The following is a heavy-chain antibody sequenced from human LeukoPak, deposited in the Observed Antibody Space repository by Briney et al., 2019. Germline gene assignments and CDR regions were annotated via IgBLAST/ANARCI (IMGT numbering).Heavy chain of an antibody. CDR3: AIESSYSSGWYSDY. Sequence: GESLKISCKISGYDFTTYWIGWVRQMPGKGLECMGIIWPGDSDTRYSPSFQGQVTISADKSISTAYLQWSSLKASDTAMYYCAIESSYSSGWYSDYWGQGTLVTVSS. CDR1: GYDFTTYW. V-gene: IGHV5-51*01. J-gene: IGHJ4*02. D-gene: IGHD6-19*01. CDR2: IWPGDSDT.